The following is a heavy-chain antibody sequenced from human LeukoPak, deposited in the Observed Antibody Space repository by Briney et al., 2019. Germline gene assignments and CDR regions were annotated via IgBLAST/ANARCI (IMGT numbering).Heavy chain of an antibody. CDR3: ARDLGKAGGYSSAFDY. V-gene: IGHV3-7*01. J-gene: IGHJ4*02. D-gene: IGHD6-19*01. CDR1: GFTYSSYW. CDR2: IRQDGSER. Sequence: GGSLRLSCAASGFTYSSYWMSWVRQAPGKVLEWVANIRQDGSERYYVVSVKGRFTISRDNAKNSLYLQMDSLRAEDTAVYYCARDLGKAGGYSSAFDYWGQGTLVTVSS.